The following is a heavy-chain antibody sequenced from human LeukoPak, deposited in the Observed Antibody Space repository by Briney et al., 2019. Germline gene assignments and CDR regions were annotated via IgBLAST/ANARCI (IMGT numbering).Heavy chain of an antibody. CDR3: AGDPPPPPTYDSSGKIAFDI. J-gene: IGHJ3*02. Sequence: VASVKVSCKASGYTFTSYDINWVRQATGQGLEWMGIINPSGGSTSYAQKFQGRVTMTRDTSTSTVYMELSSLRSEDTAVYYCAGDPPPPPTYDSSGKIAFDIWGQGTMVTVSS. D-gene: IGHD3-22*01. CDR2: INPSGGST. V-gene: IGHV1-46*01. CDR1: GYTFTSYD.